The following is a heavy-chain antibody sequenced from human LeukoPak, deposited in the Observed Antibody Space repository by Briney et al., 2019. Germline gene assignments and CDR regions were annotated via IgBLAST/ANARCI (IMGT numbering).Heavy chain of an antibody. CDR1: GGSISSSGYY. D-gene: IGHD6-19*01. J-gene: IGHJ4*02. CDR3: ARDLIAVAGGAFDY. V-gene: IGHV4-39*07. CDR2: IYHSGST. Sequence: PSETLSLTCTVSGGSISSSGYYWGWIRQPPGKGLEWIGNIYHSGSTNYNPSLKSRVTISVDKSENQFSLKLSSVTAADTAVYYCARDLIAVAGGAFDYWGQGTLVTVSS.